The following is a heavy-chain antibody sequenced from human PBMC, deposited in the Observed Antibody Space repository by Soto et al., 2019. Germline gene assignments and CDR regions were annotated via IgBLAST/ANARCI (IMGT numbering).Heavy chain of an antibody. J-gene: IGHJ6*02. CDR2: IFYSGTT. V-gene: IGHV4-30-4*02. Sequence: SETLSLTCTVSGDSISSADYYWSWIRQTPGKGLEWIGHIFYSGTTYYNPSLKSRLTISVDTSKNHFSLKVTSVTAADTAVYYCARAHPKYYYYGLDVWGQGTTVTVSS. CDR3: ARAHPKYYYYGLDV. CDR1: GDSISSADYY.